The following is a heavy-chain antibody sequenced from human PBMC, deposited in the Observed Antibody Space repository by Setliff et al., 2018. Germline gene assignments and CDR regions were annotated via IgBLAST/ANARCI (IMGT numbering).Heavy chain of an antibody. V-gene: IGHV4-39*07. Sequence: LSLTCTVSGGSISSSSYYWGWIRQPPGKRLEWIGEIIHSGSTNYNPSLKSRVTVSIDTSKNQFSLKINSVTAADTAVYYCARKGISALSGAFDMWGQGTTVTVSS. D-gene: IGHD1-26*01. CDR2: IIHSGST. CDR3: ARKGISALSGAFDM. CDR1: GGSISSSSYY. J-gene: IGHJ3*02.